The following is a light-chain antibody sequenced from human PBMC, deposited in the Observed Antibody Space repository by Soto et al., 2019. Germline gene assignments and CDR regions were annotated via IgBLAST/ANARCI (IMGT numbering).Light chain of an antibody. J-gene: IGKJ1*01. Sequence: EIVMTQSPATLSVSPGERATLSCRASQSISSNLAWFQQKPGQTPRLLIYGASSRATGIPARFSGSGSGTEFTLSISSLQSEDFSVYYCQHSGNGPLTFGQGTKVEVK. CDR3: QHSGNGPLT. CDR2: GAS. CDR1: QSISSN. V-gene: IGKV3-15*01.